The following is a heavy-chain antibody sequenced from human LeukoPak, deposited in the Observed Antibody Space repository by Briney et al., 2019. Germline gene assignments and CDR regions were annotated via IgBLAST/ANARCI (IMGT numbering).Heavy chain of an antibody. CDR3: ARGERHDTDRFDY. Sequence: SETLSLTCTVSGGSISSYYWSWLRQPPGKVLEWIGYIYYSGSTNYNPSLKSRVTISVDTSKNQFSLKLSSVTAAHTAVYYCARGERHDTDRFDYWGQGTLVTVSS. J-gene: IGHJ4*02. D-gene: IGHD3-16*02. CDR1: GGSISSYY. V-gene: IGHV4-59*01. CDR2: IYYSGST.